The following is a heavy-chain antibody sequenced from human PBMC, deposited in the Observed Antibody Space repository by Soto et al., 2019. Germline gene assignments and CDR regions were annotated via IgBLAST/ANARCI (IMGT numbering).Heavy chain of an antibody. D-gene: IGHD3-10*01. CDR1: GFTFSSYG. J-gene: IGHJ3*02. CDR3: ARDRDITMVRGVIITDAFDI. V-gene: IGHV3-33*01. Sequence: GGSLRLSCAASGFTFSSYGMHWVRQAPGKGLEWVAVIWYDGSNKYYADSVKGRFTISRDNSKNTLYLQMNSLRAEDTAVYYCARDRDITMVRGVIITDAFDIWGQGTMVTVSS. CDR2: IWYDGSNK.